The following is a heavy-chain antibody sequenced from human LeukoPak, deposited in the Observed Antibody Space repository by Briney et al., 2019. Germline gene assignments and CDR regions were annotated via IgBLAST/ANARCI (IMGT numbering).Heavy chain of an antibody. V-gene: IGHV3-21*01. CDR3: ARPGPATTNSYGMDV. CDR1: GFTFSSYW. Sequence: GGSLRLSCAASGFTFSSYWMHWVRQAPGKGLEWVSAISSTGSTIFYADSLKGRFTISRDNAKNSLYLQMTSLRAEDTAVYYCARPGPATTNSYGMDVWGQGTTVTVSS. D-gene: IGHD1-26*01. CDR2: ISSTGSTI. J-gene: IGHJ6*02.